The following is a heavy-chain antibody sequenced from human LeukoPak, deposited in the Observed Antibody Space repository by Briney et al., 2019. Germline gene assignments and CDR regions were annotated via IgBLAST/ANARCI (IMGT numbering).Heavy chain of an antibody. Sequence: PGGSLRLSCAASGFSVSSNYKTWVRQAPGKGLEWVSLIYSGGGAYYADSVKGRFTISRDDSKNTLYLQMNSLRVEDTAVYYCARRERLTANFDCWGQGTLVTVSS. V-gene: IGHV3-53*01. D-gene: IGHD2-21*02. CDR1: GFSVSSNY. J-gene: IGHJ4*02. CDR2: IYSGGGA. CDR3: ARRERLTANFDC.